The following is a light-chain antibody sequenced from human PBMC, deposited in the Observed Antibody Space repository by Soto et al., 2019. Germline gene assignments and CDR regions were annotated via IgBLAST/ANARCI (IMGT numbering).Light chain of an antibody. J-gene: IGKJ3*01. CDR3: QKYSSAPPFT. CDR1: QDISNY. Sequence: DIQMTQSPSSLSASVGDRVTITCRASQDISNYLAWYQQKPGKVPKLLIYAASTLQSVLPSRFSGSGSGTDFTLTISSLQPEDVAAYYCQKYSSAPPFTFGPGTKVYIK. V-gene: IGKV1-27*01. CDR2: AAS.